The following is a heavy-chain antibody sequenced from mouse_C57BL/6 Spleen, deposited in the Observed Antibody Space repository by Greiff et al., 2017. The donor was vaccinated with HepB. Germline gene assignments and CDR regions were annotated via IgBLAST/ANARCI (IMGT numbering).Heavy chain of an antibody. V-gene: IGHV1-53*01. CDR2: ITPSNGGT. CDR3: ASRRNDADY. J-gene: IGHJ2*01. Sequence: QVQLQQPGSVLVKSGASVKLSCKASGYTFTSYWTHWVKQRPGQGLEWIGNITPSNGGTNYNEQFKSKSTLTVDISSSTAYMQLSSLTSVDSAVLYCASRRNDADYWGKGATLTVAS. CDR1: GYTFTSYW. D-gene: IGHD3-2*02.